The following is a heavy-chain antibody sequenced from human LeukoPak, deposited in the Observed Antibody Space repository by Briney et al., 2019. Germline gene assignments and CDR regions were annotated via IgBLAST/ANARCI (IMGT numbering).Heavy chain of an antibody. V-gene: IGHV3-30*04. Sequence: GGSLRLSCAASGFSFNMFPMHWVRQAPGKGLECVAVISYDGNNKYYADSVNGRFTISRDNSKNTLFLQMNSLRTEDTAIYHCARGGNWGYFDYWGQGTLVTVSS. J-gene: IGHJ4*02. CDR3: ARGGNWGYFDY. CDR1: GFSFNMFP. CDR2: ISYDGNNK. D-gene: IGHD7-27*01.